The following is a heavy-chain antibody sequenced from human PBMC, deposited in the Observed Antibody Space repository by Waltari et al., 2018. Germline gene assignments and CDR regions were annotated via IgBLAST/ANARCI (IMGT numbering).Heavy chain of an antibody. CDR2: IHYSGNT. CDR3: ARRVVTTGGVDY. J-gene: IGHJ4*02. D-gene: IGHD2-21*02. V-gene: IGHV4-39*07. CDR1: GGSISSTTYY. Sequence: QLQLQASGPRPVRPSATLSLTLTVSGGSISSTTYYWARNRPAPGKGLEWIGYIHYSGNTYYNPSLRSRVTISVDTSKNQFSLNLRSVTAADTAVYYCARRVVTTGGVDYWGQGTLVTVSS.